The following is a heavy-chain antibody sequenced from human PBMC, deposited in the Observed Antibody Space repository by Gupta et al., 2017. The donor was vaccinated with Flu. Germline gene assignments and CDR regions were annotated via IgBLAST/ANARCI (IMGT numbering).Heavy chain of an antibody. CDR1: G. V-gene: IGHV3-30*18. D-gene: IGHD1-1*01. J-gene: IGHJ4*02. CDR3: AKEGYNWNRNSDPHFDL. Sequence: GMQWVRQAPGKGLQWVAAISYDGSDKSYVESVKGRFTISRDNSKNTLYLQMNSLRPDDTAVYYCAKEGYNWNRNSDPHFDLWGQGTLVTVSS. CDR2: ISYDGSDK.